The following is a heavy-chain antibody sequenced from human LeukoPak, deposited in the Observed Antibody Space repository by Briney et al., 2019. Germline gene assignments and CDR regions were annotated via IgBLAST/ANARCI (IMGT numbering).Heavy chain of an antibody. D-gene: IGHD2-15*01. CDR2: INPKSGGT. CDR3: ARDVKEDIVVVVGGTPGFVSY. J-gene: IGHJ4*02. CDR1: GYTFTGYY. Sequence: GASVKVSCKASGYTFTGYYMHWVRQAPGQGLEWVGWINPKSGGTNYAQKFQGRVTMTRDTSISTAYMELSRLRSDDTAVYYCARDVKEDIVVVVGGTPGFVSYWGQGTLVTVSP. V-gene: IGHV1-2*02.